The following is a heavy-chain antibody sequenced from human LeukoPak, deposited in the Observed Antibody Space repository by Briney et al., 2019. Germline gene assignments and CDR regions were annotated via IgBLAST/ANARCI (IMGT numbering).Heavy chain of an antibody. CDR1: GFTFSGYS. Sequence: TGGSLRLSCAASGFTFSGYSMNWVRQAPGKGLEWVSSISSSSSYIYYADSVKGRFTISRDNAKNSLYLQMNSLRAEDTAVYYCARGQTVAGNGCVDYWGQGTLVTVSS. V-gene: IGHV3-21*01. J-gene: IGHJ4*02. D-gene: IGHD6-19*01. CDR2: ISSSSSYI. CDR3: ARGQTVAGNGCVDY.